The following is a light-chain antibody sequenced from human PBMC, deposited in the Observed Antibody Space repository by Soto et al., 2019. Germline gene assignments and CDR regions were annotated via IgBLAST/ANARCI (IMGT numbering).Light chain of an antibody. V-gene: IGKV2-28*01. CDR2: MGS. CDR1: QSLLYSNGYNY. CDR3: MQVLQTPLT. J-gene: IGKJ4*01. Sequence: DIVMTQSPLSLPVTPGEPASISCRSSQSLLYSNGYNYVDWYLQKPGQPPQLLIFMGSSRASGVPDRFKGSGSGTEFRLRINTVEAEDVGVYYCMQVLQTPLTFGGGTKLEIK.